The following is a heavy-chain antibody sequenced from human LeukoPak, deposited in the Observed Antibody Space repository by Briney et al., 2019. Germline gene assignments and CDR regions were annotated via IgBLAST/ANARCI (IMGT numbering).Heavy chain of an antibody. CDR1: GFTFDDYA. Sequence: GGSLRLSCVASGFTFDDYAMHWVRQAPGEGLEWVVGVSWNSRNNMGYADSVKGRFTISRDNAKNSVYLQMNSLRSEDTALYYCVKDIASVVYCSGGTCYFDYWGQGTLVIVSS. V-gene: IGHV3-9*01. CDR3: VKDIASVVYCSGGTCYFDY. D-gene: IGHD2-15*01. CDR2: VSWNSRNNM. J-gene: IGHJ4*02.